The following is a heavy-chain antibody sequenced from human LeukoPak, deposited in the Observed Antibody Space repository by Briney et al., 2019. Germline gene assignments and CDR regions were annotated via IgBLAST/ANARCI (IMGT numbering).Heavy chain of an antibody. D-gene: IGHD2-21*02. J-gene: IGHJ4*02. CDR1: GGSISSYY. CDR2: IYYSGST. CDR3: ARSNCGGDCYNDY. V-gene: IGHV4-59*01. Sequence: LETLSLTCTVSGGSISSYYWSWIRQPPGKGLEWIGYIYYSGSTNYNPSLKSRVTISVDTSKNQFSLKLSSVTAADTAVYYCARSNCGGDCYNDYWGQGTLVTVSS.